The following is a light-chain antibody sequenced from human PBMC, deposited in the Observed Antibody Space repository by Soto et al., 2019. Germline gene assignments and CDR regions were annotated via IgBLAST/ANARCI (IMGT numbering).Light chain of an antibody. CDR3: SSYTTSSTYV. Sequence: QSVLTQPASVSGSPGQSITISCSGTSSDIGAYDYVSWYQQHPGKAPKLMIYEVINRPSGISSRFSGSKSGNTASLTISGLQAEDEADYYCSSYTTSSTYVFGTGTKVNVL. J-gene: IGLJ1*01. CDR2: EVI. CDR1: SSDIGAYDY. V-gene: IGLV2-14*03.